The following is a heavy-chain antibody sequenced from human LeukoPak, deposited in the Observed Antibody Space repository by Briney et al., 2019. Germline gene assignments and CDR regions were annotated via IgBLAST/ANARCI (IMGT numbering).Heavy chain of an antibody. V-gene: IGHV3-21*01. CDR1: GFTFSSYS. Sequence: GGSLRLSCAASGFTFSSYSMNWVRQAPGKGLEWVSSISSSSSYIYYADSVKGRFTTSRDNAKNSLYLQMNSLRAEDTAVYYCATQPRAGQVPWGQGTLVTVSS. D-gene: IGHD2-2*01. CDR2: ISSSSSYI. J-gene: IGHJ4*02. CDR3: ATQPRAGQVP.